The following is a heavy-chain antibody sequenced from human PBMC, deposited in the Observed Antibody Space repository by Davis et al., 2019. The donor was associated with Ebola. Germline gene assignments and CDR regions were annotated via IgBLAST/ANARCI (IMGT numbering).Heavy chain of an antibody. CDR3: AKLGRSSDYFGRHFDW. V-gene: IGHV5-51*01. J-gene: IGHJ4*02. CDR1: GYSFTSYW. D-gene: IGHD3-22*01. Sequence: GESLKISCKGSGYSFTSYWIGWVRQMPGKGLERMGIIYPGDSDTRYSPSFQGHVTISADRSTNTAYLQWSNLRASDTAIYYCAKLGRSSDYFGRHFDWWGQGTPVTVS. CDR2: IYPGDSDT.